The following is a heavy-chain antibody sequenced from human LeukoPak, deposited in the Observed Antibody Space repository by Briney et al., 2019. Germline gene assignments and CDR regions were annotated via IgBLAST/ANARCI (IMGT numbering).Heavy chain of an antibody. D-gene: IGHD5-18*01. CDR1: GGSVSSYY. Sequence: SETLSLTCTVSGGSVSSYYWSWIRQPPGKGLEWIGYIYYSGSTNYNPSLKSRVTISVDTSKNQFSLKLSSVTAADTAVYYCARTTEGGYTYNYFYYYYMDVWGKGTTVTISS. CDR2: IYYSGST. V-gene: IGHV4-59*02. J-gene: IGHJ6*03. CDR3: ARTTEGGYTYNYFYYYYMDV.